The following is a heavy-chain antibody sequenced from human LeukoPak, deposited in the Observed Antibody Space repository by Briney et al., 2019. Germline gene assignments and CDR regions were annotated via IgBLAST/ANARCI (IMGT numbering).Heavy chain of an antibody. Sequence: SETLSLTCTVSGGSISSGGYYWSWIRQHPGKGLEWIGYIYYSGSTYYNPSLKSRVTISVDTPKNQFSLKLSSVTAAVTAVYYCARAGRFTVTARDWGQGTLVTVSS. J-gene: IGHJ4*02. CDR1: GGSISSGGYY. CDR2: IYYSGST. CDR3: ARAGRFTVTARD. D-gene: IGHD4-17*01. V-gene: IGHV4-31*03.